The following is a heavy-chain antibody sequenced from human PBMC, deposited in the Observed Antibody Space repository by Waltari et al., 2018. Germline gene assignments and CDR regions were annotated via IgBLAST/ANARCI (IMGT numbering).Heavy chain of an antibody. Sequence: QITLKESGPTLVKPTQTLTLTCTFSGFSLSTSGVGVGWIRQPPGKALEWLTLIYWNDDKRYSPSLKSRLTITKDTSKNQVVLTMTNMDPVDTATYYCAHRRGDYGSIRFDPWGQGTLVTVSS. CDR3: AHRRGDYGSIRFDP. J-gene: IGHJ5*02. CDR1: GFSLSTSGVG. V-gene: IGHV2-5*01. D-gene: IGHD3-10*01. CDR2: IYWNDDK.